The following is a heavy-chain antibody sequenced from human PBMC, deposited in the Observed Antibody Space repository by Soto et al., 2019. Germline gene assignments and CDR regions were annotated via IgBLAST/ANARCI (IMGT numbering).Heavy chain of an antibody. CDR3: ARDSYCSGGSCYSGGRYYYYGMDV. J-gene: IGHJ6*02. Sequence: GGSLRLSCAASGFTFSSYGMHWVRQAPGKGLEWVAVIWYDGSNKYYADSVKGRFTISRDNSKTTLYLQMNSLRAEDTAVYYCARDSYCSGGSCYSGGRYYYYGMDVWGQGTTVTVSS. CDR1: GFTFSSYG. D-gene: IGHD2-15*01. V-gene: IGHV3-33*01. CDR2: IWYDGSNK.